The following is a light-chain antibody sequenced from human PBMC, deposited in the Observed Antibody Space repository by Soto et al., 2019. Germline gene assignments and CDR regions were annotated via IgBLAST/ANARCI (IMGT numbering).Light chain of an antibody. CDR3: QQTSNTPQP. V-gene: IGKV1-39*01. Sequence: DIQMTQSPSSLCASVGDGVTITFRASQGIANYLNWYQQKPGKAPKLLISGASSLQSGVPPKFSGSGSGTDFTLTISSLHPEDFAPYYCQQTSNTPQPFGGGPKVDI. CDR1: QGIANY. J-gene: IGKJ4*01. CDR2: GAS.